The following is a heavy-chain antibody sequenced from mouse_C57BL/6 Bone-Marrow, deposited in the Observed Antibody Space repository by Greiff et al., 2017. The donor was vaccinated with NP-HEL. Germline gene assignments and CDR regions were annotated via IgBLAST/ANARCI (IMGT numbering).Heavy chain of an antibody. J-gene: IGHJ3*01. CDR2: ISSGSSTI. V-gene: IGHV5-17*01. Sequence: EVKLVESGGGLVKPGGSLKLSCAASGFTFSDYGMHWVRQAPEKGLEWVAYISSGSSTIYYADTVKGRFTISRDNAKNTLFLQMTSLRSWDTAMYYCARDDYCGRGGGFAYWGQGTLVTVSA. CDR3: ARDDYCGRGGGFAY. D-gene: IGHD1-1*01. CDR1: GFTFSDYG.